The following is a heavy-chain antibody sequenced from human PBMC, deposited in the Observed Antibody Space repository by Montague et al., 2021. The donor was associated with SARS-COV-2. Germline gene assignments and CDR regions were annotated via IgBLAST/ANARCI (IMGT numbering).Heavy chain of an antibody. CDR1: GGSINSFY. D-gene: IGHD3-22*01. Sequence: SETLSLTCSVSGGSINSFYWNWIRQSPGKGLEWIGYVYYTGGTNYNPSLKSRATISVDTSKNQFSLTVGSVTAADTAVYYCARAGGGSCYSDYGLDVWGQGTTVTVSS. V-gene: IGHV4-59*08. J-gene: IGHJ6*02. CDR3: ARAGGGSCYSDYGLDV. CDR2: VYYTGGT.